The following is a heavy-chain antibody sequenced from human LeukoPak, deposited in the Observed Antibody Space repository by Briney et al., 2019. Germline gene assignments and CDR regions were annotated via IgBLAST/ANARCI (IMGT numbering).Heavy chain of an antibody. CDR2: ISSSSSTI. D-gene: IGHD4-23*01. Sequence: GGSLRLSCAASGFTFSSYSMNWVSQAPGKGLEWVSYISSSSSTIYYADSVKGRFTISRDNAKNSLYLQMNSLRAEDTAVYYCANHGYGGNDYWGQGTLVTVSS. CDR3: ANHGYGGNDY. J-gene: IGHJ4*02. CDR1: GFTFSSYS. V-gene: IGHV3-48*01.